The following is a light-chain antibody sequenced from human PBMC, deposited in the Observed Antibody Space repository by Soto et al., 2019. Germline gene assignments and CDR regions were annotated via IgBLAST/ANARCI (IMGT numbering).Light chain of an antibody. CDR1: QSISSW. J-gene: IGKJ5*01. Sequence: DIQMTQSPSTLSASVGDRVTITCRASQSISSWLAWYQQKLGRAPRLLIYDASSLESGVPSRFSGSGSGTDFTLNISSLEPEDFAVYYCQQRSNWPPLITFGQGTRLEIK. CDR3: QQRSNWPPLIT. V-gene: IGKV1-5*01. CDR2: DAS.